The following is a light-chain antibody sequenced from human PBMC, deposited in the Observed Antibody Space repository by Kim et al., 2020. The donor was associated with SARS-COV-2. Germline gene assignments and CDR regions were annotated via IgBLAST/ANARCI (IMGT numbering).Light chain of an antibody. V-gene: IGLV3-21*04. CDR1: NIGSKS. CDR3: QVWDSSSDHVV. J-gene: IGLJ2*01. CDR2: YDS. Sequence: APGKTARITCGGTNIGSKSVLWYQQKPGQAPVLVIYYDSDRPSGIPERFSGSNSGNTATLTISRVEAGDEADYYCQVWDSSSDHVVFGGGTQLTVL.